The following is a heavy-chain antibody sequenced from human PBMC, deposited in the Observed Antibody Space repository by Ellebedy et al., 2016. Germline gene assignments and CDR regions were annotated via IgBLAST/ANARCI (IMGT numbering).Heavy chain of an antibody. CDR3: ARGVIPTTGIQPNFDY. CDR1: GYTFTSYD. D-gene: IGHD1-1*01. V-gene: IGHV1-8*01. J-gene: IGHJ4*02. Sequence: ASVKVSCKASGYTFTSYDINWVRQATGQGLEWMGWMNPNSGNTGYAQKFQGRVIMTRNTSITTAYMELSSLRSEDTAVYYCARGVIPTTGIQPNFDYWGQGTLVTVSS. CDR2: MNPNSGNT.